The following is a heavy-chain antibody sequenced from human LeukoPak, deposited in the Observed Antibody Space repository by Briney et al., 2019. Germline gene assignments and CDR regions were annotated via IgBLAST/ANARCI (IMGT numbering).Heavy chain of an antibody. V-gene: IGHV4-61*08. J-gene: IGHJ4*02. Sequence: PSETLSLTCTVSGGSISSGGYYWSWIRQPPGKRLEWIGQIYYTGITKYNPSLKSRVTISVDTSNNQFSLRLSSVTAADTAVYYCAVVYGADFWGQGILVTVSS. CDR3: AVVYGADF. D-gene: IGHD2/OR15-2a*01. CDR2: IYYTGIT. CDR1: GGSISSGGYY.